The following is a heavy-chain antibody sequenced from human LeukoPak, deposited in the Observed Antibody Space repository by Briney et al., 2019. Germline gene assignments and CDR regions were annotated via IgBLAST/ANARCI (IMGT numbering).Heavy chain of an antibody. CDR2: INWNGGST. Sequence: PGGSLRLSCAASGFTFDDYGMSWVRQAPGKGLEWVSGINWNGGSTGYADSVKGRFTISRDNSKNTLYLQMNSLRAEDAAVYYCAKRVAAAEYFQHWGQGTLVTVSS. CDR3: AKRVAAAEYFQH. D-gene: IGHD6-19*01. CDR1: GFTFDDYG. J-gene: IGHJ1*01. V-gene: IGHV3-20*04.